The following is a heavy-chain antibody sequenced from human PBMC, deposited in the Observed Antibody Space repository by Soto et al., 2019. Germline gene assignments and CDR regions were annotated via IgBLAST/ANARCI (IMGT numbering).Heavy chain of an antibody. V-gene: IGHV4-59*01. Sequence: XXTLSLTCTVSGGSISSYYWRWILQPPGKGLEWIGYIYYSGSTNYNPSLKSRVTISVDTSKNQFSLKLSSVTAADTAVYYCARDYGDYVAYRYFDLWGRGTLVTVSS. CDR1: GGSISSYY. D-gene: IGHD4-17*01. CDR2: IYYSGST. J-gene: IGHJ2*01. CDR3: ARDYGDYVAYRYFDL.